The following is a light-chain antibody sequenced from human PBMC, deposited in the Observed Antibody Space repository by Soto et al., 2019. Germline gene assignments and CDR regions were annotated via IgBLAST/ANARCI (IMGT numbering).Light chain of an antibody. J-gene: IGLJ2*01. CDR2: EVS. Sequence: QSALTQPASVSGSPGQSITISCTGTSSYVGGYKYVSWYQQHPDKAPKLIIFEVSNRPSGISTRFSGSHSGNTAALTLSGLQAEDEADYYCASYTSSGTHVIFGRGTKLTVL. V-gene: IGLV2-14*01. CDR1: SSYVGGYKY. CDR3: ASYTSSGTHVI.